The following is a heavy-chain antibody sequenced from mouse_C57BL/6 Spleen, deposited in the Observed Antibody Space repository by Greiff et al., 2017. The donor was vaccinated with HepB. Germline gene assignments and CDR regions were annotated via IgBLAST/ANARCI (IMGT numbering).Heavy chain of an antibody. D-gene: IGHD1-1*01. V-gene: IGHV1-18*01. CDR3: ARTDYYGSRPFFAY. J-gene: IGHJ3*01. CDR2: INPNNGGT. CDR1: GYTFTDYN. Sequence: EVQLQQSGPELVKPGASVKIPCKASGYTFTDYNMDWVKQSHGKSLEWIGDINPNNGGTIYNQKFKGKATLTVDKSSSTAYMELRSLTSEDTAVYYCARTDYYGSRPFFAYWGQGTLVTVSA.